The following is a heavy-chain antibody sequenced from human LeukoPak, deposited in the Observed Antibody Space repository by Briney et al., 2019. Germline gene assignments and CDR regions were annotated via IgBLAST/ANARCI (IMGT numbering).Heavy chain of an antibody. J-gene: IGHJ4*02. CDR2: ITSSSSYI. CDR3: ARHVHDYYGSGSYWFDY. D-gene: IGHD3-10*01. Sequence: GGSLRLSCAASGFTFSTYSMTWVRQAPGKGLEWVSSITSSSSYIYYADSVKGRFTISRDNAKNSLYLQMNSLRAEDTAVYYCARHVHDYYGSGSYWFDYWGQGTLVTVSS. V-gene: IGHV3-21*01. CDR1: GFTFSTYS.